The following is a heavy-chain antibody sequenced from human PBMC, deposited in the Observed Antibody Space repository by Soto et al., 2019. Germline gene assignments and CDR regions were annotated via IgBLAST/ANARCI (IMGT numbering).Heavy chain of an antibody. V-gene: IGHV3-74*01. D-gene: IGHD2-2*01. CDR2: INSDGSSA. J-gene: IGHJ1*01. Sequence: VQLVESGGGLVQPGGSLRLSCAASGFSFSSYWMHWVRHAPGKGLVWVSRINSDGSSATYADSVKGRLTISRDNAKNALYLQMNSLTREDTAVYYCAKGDPAATRYFQHWGQGTLVTVSS. CDR1: GFSFSSYW. CDR3: AKGDPAATRYFQH.